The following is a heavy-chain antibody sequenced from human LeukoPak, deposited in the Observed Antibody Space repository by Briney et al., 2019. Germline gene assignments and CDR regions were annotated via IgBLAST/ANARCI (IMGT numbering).Heavy chain of an antibody. CDR1: GFTFSSYA. Sequence: GGSLRLSCAASGFTFSSYAMSWVRQAPGKGLEWVSAISGSGGSTYYADSVKGRFTISRDNSKNTLYLQMNSLRAEDTAVYYCAKDQGGKEVRGVIPLDAFDIWGQGTMVTVSS. CDR2: ISGSGGST. D-gene: IGHD3-10*01. CDR3: AKDQGGKEVRGVIPLDAFDI. V-gene: IGHV3-23*01. J-gene: IGHJ3*02.